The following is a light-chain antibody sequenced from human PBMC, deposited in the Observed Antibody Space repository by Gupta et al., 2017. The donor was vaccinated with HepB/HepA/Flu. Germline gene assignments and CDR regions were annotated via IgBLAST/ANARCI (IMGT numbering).Light chain of an antibody. V-gene: IGLV1-44*01. CDR3: ATWDNTLSVWV. CDR2: NNN. CDR1: SSNIGSNP. Sequence: QSVLTQPPSASATPGQWVTISCSGSSSNIGSNPVHWFQQLPGTAPKLLISNNNQRPSGVPDRFSGSNYGTSASLAISGLQSGDDADYYCATWDNTLSVWVFGGGTKLTVL. J-gene: IGLJ3*02.